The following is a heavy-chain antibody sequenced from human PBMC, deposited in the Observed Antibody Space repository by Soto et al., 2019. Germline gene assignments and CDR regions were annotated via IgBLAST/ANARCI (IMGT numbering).Heavy chain of an antibody. CDR3: ARDGGRHSGGIDY. CDR2: SIPIFGTA. Sequence: QVQLVQSGAEVKKPGSSVKVSCKASGGTFSSYSINWVRQAPGQGLEWMGESIPIFGTANYAQTFQGRVAITADESTSTAYMELSSLRSEDTAVYYCARDGGRHSGGIDYWGQGTLVTVSS. CDR1: GGTFSSYS. J-gene: IGHJ4*02. D-gene: IGHD1-26*01. V-gene: IGHV1-69*01.